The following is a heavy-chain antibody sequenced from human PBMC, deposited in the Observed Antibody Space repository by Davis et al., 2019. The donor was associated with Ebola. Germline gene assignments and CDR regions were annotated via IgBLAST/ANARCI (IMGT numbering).Heavy chain of an antibody. D-gene: IGHD2-8*02. CDR3: ARCPGRVGYCTGGVCYTVFDY. V-gene: IGHV3-30-3*01. CDR1: GFTFSSYA. Sequence: GESLKISCAASGFTFSSYAMHWVRQAPGKGLEWVAVISYDGSNKYYADSVKGRFTISRDNSKNTLYLQMNSLRAEDTAVYYCARCPGRVGYCTGGVCYTVFDYWGQGTLVTVSS. CDR2: ISYDGSNK. J-gene: IGHJ4*02.